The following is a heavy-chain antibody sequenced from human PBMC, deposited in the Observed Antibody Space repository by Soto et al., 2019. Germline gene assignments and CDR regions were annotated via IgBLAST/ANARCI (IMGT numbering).Heavy chain of an antibody. V-gene: IGHV3-48*02. Sequence: ELQLVESGGGLVQPGGSLKLSCAASGFTFSSYDMDWVRQAPGKGLEWLSRISGSSNTRYYADSVKGRFTISRDNAKNALYLQMNSLRDEDTAVYYCATINYEFIGYYAMGLWGQGTTVTVSS. CDR1: GFTFSSYD. CDR3: ATINYEFIGYYAMGL. J-gene: IGHJ6*02. D-gene: IGHD3-3*01. CDR2: ISGSSNTR.